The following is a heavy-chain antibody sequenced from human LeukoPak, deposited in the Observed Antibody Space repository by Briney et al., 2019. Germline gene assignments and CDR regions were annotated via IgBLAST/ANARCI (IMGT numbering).Heavy chain of an antibody. J-gene: IGHJ6*04. V-gene: IGHV4-59*01. Sequence: SETLSLTCTVSGGSISSYYWSWIRQPPGKGLEWIGHIYYSGSTNHNPSLKSRVTISVDTSKKQFSLKLSSVTAADTAVYYCARSPMVGYYYAMDVWGKGTTATVSS. CDR2: IYYSGST. CDR1: GGSISSYY. CDR3: ARSPMVGYYYAMDV. D-gene: IGHD3-10*02.